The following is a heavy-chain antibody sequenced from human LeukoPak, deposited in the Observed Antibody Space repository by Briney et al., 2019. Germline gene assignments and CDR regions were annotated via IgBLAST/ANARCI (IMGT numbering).Heavy chain of an antibody. V-gene: IGHV4-30-4*01. Sequence: PSETLSLTCTVSGGSISSGDDYWSWSRPPPGKGLEWIGYVYCSGSTYYNPSLKSRVTISVDTSKNQFSLKLSCVTAADTAVYYCATSDSSGYFLWVYWGQGTLVTVSS. D-gene: IGHD3-22*01. CDR1: GGSISSGDDY. CDR3: ATSDSSGYFLWVY. J-gene: IGHJ4*02. CDR2: VYCSGST.